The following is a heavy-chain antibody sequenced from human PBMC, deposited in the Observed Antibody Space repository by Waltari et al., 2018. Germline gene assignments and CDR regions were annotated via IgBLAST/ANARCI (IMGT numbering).Heavy chain of an antibody. D-gene: IGHD6-19*01. J-gene: IGHJ4*02. CDR3: ATGSYSSGWY. Sequence: EVQLVQSVPEVRKPGATGKISCKASGYSFTDCYMHWVQQAPGKGLERVGRVDPEDGETIYAEMFQGRVTITADTSTDTAYMELSSLRSEDTAVYYCATGSYSSGWYWGQGTLVTVSS. CDR1: GYSFTDCY. CDR2: VDPEDGET. V-gene: IGHV1-69-2*01.